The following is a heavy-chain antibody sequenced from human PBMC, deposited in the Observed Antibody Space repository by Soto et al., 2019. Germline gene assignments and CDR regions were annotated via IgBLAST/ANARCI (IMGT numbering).Heavy chain of an antibody. CDR1: GYTFICYY. CDR3: GRGRSGEIVIFY. D-gene: IGHD5-12*01. J-gene: IGHJ4*02. CDR2: IGPKSGDT. Sequence: ASVKVYCKSSGYTFICYYIHWVRQAPGQAPEWVGEIGPKSGDTRYSQKFQGRVTMTKDTSITTVCMELRNLSPDDTAVYFCGRGRSGEIVIFYWGQGTLVTVSS. V-gene: IGHV1-2*02.